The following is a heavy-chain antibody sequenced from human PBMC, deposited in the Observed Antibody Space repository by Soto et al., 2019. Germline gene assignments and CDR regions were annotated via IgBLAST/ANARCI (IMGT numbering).Heavy chain of an antibody. J-gene: IGHJ3*02. CDR2: IYYSGST. CDR3: ARAAAVNYDFWSGYYKGDAFDI. CDR1: GGSISSYY. Sequence: SETLSLTCTVSGGSISSYYWSWIRQPPGKGLEWNGYIYYSGSTNYNPSLKSLVTISVDTSKNHFSLNLSSVTAADTAVYYCARAAAVNYDFWSGYYKGDAFDIWGQGTMVTVSS. V-gene: IGHV4-59*01. D-gene: IGHD3-3*01.